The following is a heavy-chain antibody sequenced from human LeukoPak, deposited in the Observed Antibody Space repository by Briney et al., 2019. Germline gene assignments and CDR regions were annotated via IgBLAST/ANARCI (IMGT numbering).Heavy chain of an antibody. V-gene: IGHV1-69*04. Sequence: SVKVSCKASGGTFSSYAISWVRQAPGQGLEWMGRIIPILGIANYAQKFQGRVTITADKSTSTAYMELSSLRSEDTTVYYCAREGYSYGYYYGMDVWGQGTTVTVSS. J-gene: IGHJ6*02. CDR2: IIPILGIA. D-gene: IGHD5-18*01. CDR1: GGTFSSYA. CDR3: AREGYSYGYYYGMDV.